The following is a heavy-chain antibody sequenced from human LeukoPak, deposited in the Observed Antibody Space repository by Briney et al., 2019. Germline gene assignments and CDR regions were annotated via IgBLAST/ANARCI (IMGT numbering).Heavy chain of an antibody. V-gene: IGHV4-59*01. D-gene: IGHD3-10*01. CDR2: IYYSGST. CDR1: GGSISSYY. Sequence: PSETLSLTCTVSGGSISSYYWSWIRQPPGKGLEWIGYIYYSGSTNYNPSLKSRVTISVETSKNQFSLKLSSVTAADTAVYYCARELLWFGDPAGAFDIWGQGTMVAVSS. CDR3: ARELLWFGDPAGAFDI. J-gene: IGHJ3*02.